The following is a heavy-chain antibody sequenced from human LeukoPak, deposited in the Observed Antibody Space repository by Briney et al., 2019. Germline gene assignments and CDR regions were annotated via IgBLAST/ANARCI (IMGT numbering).Heavy chain of an antibody. CDR2: ISSGGSSI. CDR3: ASETEIGNYDAFDI. CDR1: GFTLSSYE. D-gene: IGHD1-7*01. V-gene: IGHV3-48*03. J-gene: IGHJ3*02. Sequence: GGSLRLSCAASGFTLSSYEMNWVRQAPGKGLEWVSYISSGGSSIYYADSVKGRFTISRDNAKNSLYLQMNSLRAEDTAVYFCASETEIGNYDAFDIWGQGTMVTVPS.